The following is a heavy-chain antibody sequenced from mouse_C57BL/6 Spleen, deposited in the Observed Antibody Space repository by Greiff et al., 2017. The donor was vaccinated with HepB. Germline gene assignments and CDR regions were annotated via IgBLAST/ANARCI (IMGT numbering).Heavy chain of an antibody. CDR3: AKNYYGSSPYALDY. J-gene: IGHJ4*01. CDR2: IWRGGST. CDR1: GFSLTSYG. D-gene: IGHD1-1*01. Sequence: VQLQQSGPGLVQPSQSLSITCTVSGFSLTSYGVHWVRQSPGKGLEWLGVIWRGGSTDYNAAFMSRMSITKDNSKIQVFFKMNSLQPDDTAIYYCAKNYYGSSPYALDYWGQGTSVTVSS. V-gene: IGHV2-5*01.